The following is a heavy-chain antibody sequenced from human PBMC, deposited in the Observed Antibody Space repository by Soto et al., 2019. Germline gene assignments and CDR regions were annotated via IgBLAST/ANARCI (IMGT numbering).Heavy chain of an antibody. CDR1: GYTFTSYY. D-gene: IGHD6-13*01. J-gene: IGHJ5*02. V-gene: IGHV1-46*03. Sequence: ASVKVSCKASGYTFTSYYMHWVRQAPGQGLEWMGIINPSGGSTSYAQKFQGRVTMTRDTSTSTVYMELSSLRSEDTAVYYCAREGQYSSSWYYWFDPWGQGTLVTVSS. CDR3: AREGQYSSSWYYWFDP. CDR2: INPSGGST.